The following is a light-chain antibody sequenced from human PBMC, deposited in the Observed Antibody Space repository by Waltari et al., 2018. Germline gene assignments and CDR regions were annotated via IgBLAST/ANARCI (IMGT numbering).Light chain of an antibody. V-gene: IGLV1-40*01. CDR2: GNS. J-gene: IGLJ3*02. CDR3: QSYDSSLSGSGV. Sequence: QSVLTQPPSVSVAPGQRVTISCTGSSSHIGAGYDVPWHQQLPGTTPKLLIYGNSKRPSGVPDRFSGSTSGTSASLAITGLQAEDEADYYCQSYDSSLSGSGVFGGGTKLTVL. CDR1: SSHIGAGYD.